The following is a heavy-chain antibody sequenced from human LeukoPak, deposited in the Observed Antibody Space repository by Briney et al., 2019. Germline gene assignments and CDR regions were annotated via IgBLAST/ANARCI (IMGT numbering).Heavy chain of an antibody. V-gene: IGHV4-39*01. CDR3: ARHGYFDWSSEWYYFDY. Sequence: PSETLSLTCTVSGGSISSSSYYWGWIRQPPGKGLEWIGSIYYSGSTYYNPSLKSRVNISVDTSKNQFSLKLSSVTAADTAVYYCARHGYFDWSSEWYYFDYWGQGTLVTVSS. CDR1: GGSISSSSYY. J-gene: IGHJ4*02. CDR2: IYYSGST. D-gene: IGHD3-9*01.